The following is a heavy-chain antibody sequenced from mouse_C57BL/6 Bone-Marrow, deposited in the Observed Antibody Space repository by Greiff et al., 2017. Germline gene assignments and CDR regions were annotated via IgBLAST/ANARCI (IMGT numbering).Heavy chain of an antibody. V-gene: IGHV1-59*01. CDR3: ARYDSYSLDY. CDR2: IDPSDSYT. CDR1: GYTFTSYW. Sequence: QVQLQQPGAELVRPGTSVKLSCKASGYTFTSYWMHGVKQRPGQGLECIGVIDPSDSYTNYNLKFKGKATLTVDTASSTAYMQLSSLTSEDSAVYYSARYDSYSLDYWAPFTSFPLSS. J-gene: IGHJ4*01.